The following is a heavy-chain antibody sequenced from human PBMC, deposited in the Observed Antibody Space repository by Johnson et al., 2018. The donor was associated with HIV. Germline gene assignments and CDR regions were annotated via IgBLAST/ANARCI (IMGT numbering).Heavy chain of an antibody. CDR2: ISGRGGTT. Sequence: VQLVESGGGLVQPGGSLRLSCAASGFTFSSHAMSWVRQAPGKGLEWVSAISGRGGTTYYADSVKGRFTISRDNAKNSLYLQMNSLRAEDTAVYYCARAPGYSRAFDIWGQGTLVTVS. D-gene: IGHD5-18*01. J-gene: IGHJ3*02. CDR1: GFTFSSHA. CDR3: ARAPGYSRAFDI. V-gene: IGHV3-23*04.